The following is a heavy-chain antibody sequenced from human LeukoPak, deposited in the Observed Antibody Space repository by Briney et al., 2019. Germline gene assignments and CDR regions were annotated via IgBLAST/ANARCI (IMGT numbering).Heavy chain of an antibody. D-gene: IGHD2-2*01. CDR3: ARHGRPDCSSTSCYAVNNWFDP. CDR2: IYYSGST. Sequence: SETLSLTCTVSGGSISSYYWSWIRQPPGKGLEWIGYIYYSGSTNYNPSLKSRVIISVDTSKNQFSLKLSSVTAADTAVYYCARHGRPDCSSTSCYAVNNWFDPWGQGTLVTVSS. J-gene: IGHJ5*02. CDR1: GGSISSYY. V-gene: IGHV4-59*08.